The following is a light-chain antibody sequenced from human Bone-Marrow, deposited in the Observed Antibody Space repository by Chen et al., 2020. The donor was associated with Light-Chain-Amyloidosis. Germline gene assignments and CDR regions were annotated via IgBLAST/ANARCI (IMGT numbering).Light chain of an antibody. CDR2: RDT. V-gene: IGLV3-25*03. CDR1: DFPTKY. CDR3: QSADSSGTYEVI. Sequence: SYALTHPPSVSVSPGQTARIPCSGDDFPTKYAYWYQQKPGQAPVLVIHRDTERPSGISERFSGSSSGTTATLSISGVQAEDEADYHCQSADSSGTYEVIFGGGTKLTVL. J-gene: IGLJ2*01.